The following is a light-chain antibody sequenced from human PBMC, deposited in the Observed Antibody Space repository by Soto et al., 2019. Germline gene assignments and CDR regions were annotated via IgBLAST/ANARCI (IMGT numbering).Light chain of an antibody. V-gene: IGKV3-15*01. J-gene: IGKJ1*01. Sequence: ELVMTQSPATLSVSPGERATLSCRASQSVSSNLAWYQQTPGQAPRLLIYGSSTRSTGIPARFSGSGSGTEFTLTISRLQSEDFAVYYCQKYNNWPPWTFGQGTKVDIK. CDR2: GSS. CDR3: QKYNNWPPWT. CDR1: QSVSSN.